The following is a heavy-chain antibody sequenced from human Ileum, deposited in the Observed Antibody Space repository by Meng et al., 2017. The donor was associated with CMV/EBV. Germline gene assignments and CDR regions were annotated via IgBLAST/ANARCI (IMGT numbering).Heavy chain of an antibody. CDR3: ARGLFRYPAYFDL. Sequence: VLLQQWGAVRLKPSETLSLSCADYGGSISGNYCNWIRQSPGNGLQWIAEINHVGRTNSNPSLASRVTISQDTSKNQCSLKLNSVTVADSAVYYCARGLFRYPAYFDLWGQGTLVTVSS. CDR1: GGSISGNY. CDR2: INHVGRT. D-gene: IGHD3-16*02. V-gene: IGHV4-34*01. J-gene: IGHJ4*02.